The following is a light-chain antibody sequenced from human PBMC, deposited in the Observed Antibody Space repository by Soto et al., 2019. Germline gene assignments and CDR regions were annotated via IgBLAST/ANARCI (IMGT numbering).Light chain of an antibody. V-gene: IGKV4-1*01. CDR1: QSVLFNSNNKNY. Sequence: DIVMTQSPDYLSVSLGETATINCKSSQSVLFNSNNKNYLAWYQQKAGQSPRLLLYWASAREVGVPDRFSGSGSGTDFTLTITTLQAEDVAVYYCQQYYTTPLTFGGGTKVEL. CDR2: WAS. CDR3: QQYYTTPLT. J-gene: IGKJ4*01.